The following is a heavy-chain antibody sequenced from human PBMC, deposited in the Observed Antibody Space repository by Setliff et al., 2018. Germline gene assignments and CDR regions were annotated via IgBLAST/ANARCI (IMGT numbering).Heavy chain of an antibody. CDR2: ISAYNGNT. J-gene: IGHJ3*02. CDR3: ARAPAYSSTPGSYAFDI. Sequence: ASVKVSCKASGYTFTSYGISWVRQAPGQGLEWMGWISAYNGNTNYAQKLQGRVTMTTDTSASTAYMELRSLRSDDTAVYYCARAPAYSSTPGSYAFDIWGQGTMVTVSS. V-gene: IGHV1-18*01. D-gene: IGHD6-13*01. CDR1: GYTFTSYG.